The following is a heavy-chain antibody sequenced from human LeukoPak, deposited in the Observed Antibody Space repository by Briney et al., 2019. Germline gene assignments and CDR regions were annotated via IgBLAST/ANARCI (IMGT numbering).Heavy chain of an antibody. CDR2: IYHSGST. V-gene: IGHV4-38-2*01. CDR1: GYSISSGYY. CDR3: ASRFWSDYYTVGYYFDY. J-gene: IGHJ4*02. D-gene: IGHD3-3*01. Sequence: PSETLSLTCAVSGYSISSGYYWGWIRQPPGKGLEWIGSIYHSGSTYYNPSLKSRVTISVDTSKNQFSLKLSSVTAADTAVYYCASRFWSDYYTVGYYFDYWGQGTLVTVSS.